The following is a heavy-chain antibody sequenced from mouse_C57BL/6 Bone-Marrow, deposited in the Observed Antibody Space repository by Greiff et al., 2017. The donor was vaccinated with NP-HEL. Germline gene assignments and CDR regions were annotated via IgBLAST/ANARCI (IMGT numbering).Heavy chain of an antibody. J-gene: IGHJ2*01. D-gene: IGHD2-4*01. Sequence: EVKLMESGPGLVKPSQSLSLTCSVTGYSITSGYYWNWIRQFPGNKLEWMGYISYDGSNNYNPSLKNRISITRDTSKNQFFLKLNSVTTEDTATYYCARGAFYYDYDEGGFDYWGQGTTLTVSS. CDR1: GYSITSGYY. V-gene: IGHV3-6*01. CDR3: ARGAFYYDYDEGGFDY. CDR2: ISYDGSN.